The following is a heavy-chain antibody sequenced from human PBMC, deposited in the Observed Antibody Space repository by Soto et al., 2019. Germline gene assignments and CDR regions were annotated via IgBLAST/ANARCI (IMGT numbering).Heavy chain of an antibody. CDR2: ISAYNGNT. CDR1: RYTFTNYG. D-gene: IGHD6-13*01. Sequence: ASVKVSFTASRYTFTNYGIHFVRQAPGQGLEWMGWISAYNGNTNYAQKLQGRVTMTTDTSTSTVYIELRSLRSDDTAVYYCARERDHSSWSSAGYFQHWGQGTMVTVS. J-gene: IGHJ1*01. V-gene: IGHV1-18*04. CDR3: ARERDHSSWSSAGYFQH.